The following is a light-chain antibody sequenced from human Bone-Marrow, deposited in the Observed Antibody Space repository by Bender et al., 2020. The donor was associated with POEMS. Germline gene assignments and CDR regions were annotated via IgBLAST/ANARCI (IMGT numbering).Light chain of an antibody. CDR1: NSDVGRYNL. Sequence: QSALTQPASMSGSPGQSITISCTGTNSDVGRYNLVSWYQQHPGKAPKVMICDVTNRPSGVPDRFSGSKSGNTASLTISGLQAEDEADYYCCSYAGSRVFGGGTKLTVL. V-gene: IGLV2-23*02. CDR3: CSYAGSRV. CDR2: DVT. J-gene: IGLJ2*01.